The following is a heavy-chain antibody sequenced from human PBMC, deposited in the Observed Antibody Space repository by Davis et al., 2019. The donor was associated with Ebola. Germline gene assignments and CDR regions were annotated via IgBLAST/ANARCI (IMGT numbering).Heavy chain of an antibody. CDR1: GGSISSYY. J-gene: IGHJ6*02. CDR3: ARGGIVVVPAAIIDYYYYYGMDV. Sequence: SETLSLTCTVSGGSISSYYWSWIRQPPGKGLEWIGYIYYSGSTNYNPSLKSRVTLSVDTSKNQFSLKLSSVTAADTAVYYCARGGIVVVPAAIIDYYYYYGMDVWGQGTTVTVSS. CDR2: IYYSGST. V-gene: IGHV4-59*01. D-gene: IGHD2-2*01.